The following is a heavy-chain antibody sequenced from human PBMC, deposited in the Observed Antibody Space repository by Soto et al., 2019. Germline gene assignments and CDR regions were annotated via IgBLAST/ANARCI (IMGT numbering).Heavy chain of an antibody. V-gene: IGHV4-30-4*01. D-gene: IGHD3-9*01. CDR1: GGSITTCSSC. CDR2: IYNGGST. J-gene: IGHJ4*02. CDR3: ASVDILTGYYPGY. Sequence: ASETLSLTCTVSGGSITTCSSCWSWIRQPPDKGLEWIGHIYNGGSTYNNPSLESRVTISLDTSKNQFSLKLSSVTAADTAVYYCASVDILTGYYPGYWGQGTLVTVS.